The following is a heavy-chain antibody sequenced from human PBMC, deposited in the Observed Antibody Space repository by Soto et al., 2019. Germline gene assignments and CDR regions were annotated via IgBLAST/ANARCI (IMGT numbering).Heavy chain of an antibody. Sequence: QVQLLESGGGVVQPGRSLRLSCAASGFTFSSYAMHWVRQAPGKGLEWVAFMSYDGSSKYYADSVKGRFTMSRDNSKNTLFLQMNSLRAEDTAVYYCARDGTVATPSKNRYGMDVWGQGTTVTVSS. V-gene: IGHV3-30*04. J-gene: IGHJ6*02. CDR2: MSYDGSSK. CDR1: GFTFSSYA. D-gene: IGHD6-6*01. CDR3: ARDGTVATPSKNRYGMDV.